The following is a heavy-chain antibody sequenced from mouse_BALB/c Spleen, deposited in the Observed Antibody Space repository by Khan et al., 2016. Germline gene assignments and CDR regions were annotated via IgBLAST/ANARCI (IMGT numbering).Heavy chain of an antibody. CDR1: GFTFTDYY. V-gene: IGHV7-3*02. CDR3: ARDDYGGDY. D-gene: IGHD2-4*01. Sequence: EVELVESGGGLVQPGGSLRLSCATSGFTFTDYYMSWVRQPPGKALEWLGFIRNKANGYTTEYSASVKGRFTISRDNSQSILYLQMNTLIAEDSATYYCARDDYGGDYWGQGTTLTVSS. CDR2: IRNKANGYTT. J-gene: IGHJ2*01.